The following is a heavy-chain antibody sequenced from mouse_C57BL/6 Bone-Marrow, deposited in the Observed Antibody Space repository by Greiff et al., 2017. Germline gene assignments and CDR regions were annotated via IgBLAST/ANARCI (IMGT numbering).Heavy chain of an antibody. CDR3: ARNEIRAGLFAY. Sequence: QVQLQQSGPGLVQPSQSLSITCTVSGFSLTSYGVHWVRQSPGKGLEWLGVIWSGGSTDYNAAFISRLSISKDNSKSQVFFKRNSLQADDTAIYYCARNEIRAGLFAYWGQGTLVTVSA. CDR2: IWSGGST. V-gene: IGHV2-2*01. CDR1: GFSLTSYG. J-gene: IGHJ3*01. D-gene: IGHD3-2*02.